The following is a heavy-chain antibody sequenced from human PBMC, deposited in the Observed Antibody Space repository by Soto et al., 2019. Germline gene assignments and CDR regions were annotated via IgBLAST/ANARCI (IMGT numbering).Heavy chain of an antibody. CDR3: ARGKEIAVAGTRRYYFDY. J-gene: IGHJ4*02. CDR2: IIPILGIA. V-gene: IGHV1-69*02. CDR1: GGTFSSYT. Sequence: QVQLVQSGAEVKKPGSSVKVSCKASGGTFSSYTISWVRQAPGQGLEWMGRIIPILGIANYAQKFQGRVTITADKSTSTAYMELRSLRSEDTAVYYCARGKEIAVAGTRRYYFDYWGQGTLVTISS. D-gene: IGHD6-19*01.